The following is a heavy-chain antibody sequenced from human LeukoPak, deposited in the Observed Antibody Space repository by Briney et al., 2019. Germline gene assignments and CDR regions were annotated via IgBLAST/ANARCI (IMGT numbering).Heavy chain of an antibody. CDR2: IKSETDGWTI. D-gene: IGHD5-18*01. Sequence: PGGSLRPSCAASGFTFSNAWMSWVRQAPGKGLEWVGRIKSETDGWTIDCAAPVKGRFTISRDDSKNTLYLQMNSLKTEDTAVYYCTTSARGYSYGSYAFDLWGQGTMVTVSS. CDR3: TTSARGYSYGSYAFDL. J-gene: IGHJ3*01. CDR1: GFTFSNAW. V-gene: IGHV3-15*01.